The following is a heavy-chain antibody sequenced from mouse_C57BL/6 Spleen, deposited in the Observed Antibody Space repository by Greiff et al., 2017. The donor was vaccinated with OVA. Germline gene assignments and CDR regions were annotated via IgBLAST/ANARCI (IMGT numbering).Heavy chain of an antibody. CDR3: ARFDYYGSSYDYFDY. CDR1: GYSFTDYN. J-gene: IGHJ2*01. Sequence: EVKLMESGPELVKPGASVKISCKASGYSFTDYNMNWVKQSHGKSLEWIGVINPNYGTTSYNQTFKGKATLTVDQSSSTAYMQLNSLTSEDSAVYFCARFDYYGSSYDYFDYWGQGTTLTVSS. V-gene: IGHV1-39*01. CDR2: INPNYGTT. D-gene: IGHD1-1*01.